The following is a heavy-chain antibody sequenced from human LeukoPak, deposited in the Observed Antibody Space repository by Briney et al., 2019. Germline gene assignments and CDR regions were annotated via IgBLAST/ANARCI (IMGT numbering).Heavy chain of an antibody. J-gene: IGHJ4*02. CDR2: ISDTSSYI. CDR3: ASTGVSNYYDSSGYLN. D-gene: IGHD3-22*01. V-gene: IGHV3-21*01. Sequence: GGSLRLSCAASGFTFSTYGMNWVRQPPGRGLEWVSSISDTSSYIYYADSVKGRFTISRDNAKNSLHLQMNSLRAEDTAVYYCASTGVSNYYDSSGYLNWGQGTLVTVSS. CDR1: GFTFSTYG.